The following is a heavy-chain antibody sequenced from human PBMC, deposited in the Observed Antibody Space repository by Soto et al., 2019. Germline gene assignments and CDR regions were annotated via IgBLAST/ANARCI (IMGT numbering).Heavy chain of an antibody. D-gene: IGHD3-10*01. CDR1: GGTFNFYT. J-gene: IGHJ4*02. V-gene: IGHV1-69*02. Sequence: QVQLVQSGAEVKKPGSSVKVSCTASGGTFNFYTISWVRQAPGQGLEWMGRIIPMLGMSNYAQNFQGRVTMIADKSTSTAYMELSSLRSEDTALYYCATNYGSGSAHFDNWGQGTLVTVSS. CDR3: ATNYGSGSAHFDN. CDR2: IIPMLGMS.